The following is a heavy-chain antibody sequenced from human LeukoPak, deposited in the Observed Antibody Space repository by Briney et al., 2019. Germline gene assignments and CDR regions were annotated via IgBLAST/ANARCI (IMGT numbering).Heavy chain of an antibody. CDR3: AKASGGYYCSGGSCYPFDY. Sequence: GRSLSLSCAASGFTFSSYAMSWVRQSPGKGVEWVSAISGSGGSTYYADSVKGRFTISRDNSKSTLYLQMNSLRAEDTAVYYSAKASGGYYCSGGSCYPFDYWGQGTLVTVSS. V-gene: IGHV3-23*01. CDR1: GFTFSSYA. CDR2: ISGSGGST. J-gene: IGHJ4*02. D-gene: IGHD2-15*01.